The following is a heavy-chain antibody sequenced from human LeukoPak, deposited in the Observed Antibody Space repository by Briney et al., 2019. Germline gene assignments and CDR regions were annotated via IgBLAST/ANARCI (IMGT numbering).Heavy chain of an antibody. CDR1: GFTFSSYG. V-gene: IGHV3-23*01. D-gene: IGHD5-24*01. Sequence: GGSLRLSCEVSGFTFSSYGMNWVRQAPGKGLEWASAISASGGTTYYADSVKGRFTISRDNSKSTLYLQMNSLRAEDTAVYYCARDGRDGYNQFHYWGQGTLVTVSS. CDR2: ISASGGTT. CDR3: ARDGRDGYNQFHY. J-gene: IGHJ4*02.